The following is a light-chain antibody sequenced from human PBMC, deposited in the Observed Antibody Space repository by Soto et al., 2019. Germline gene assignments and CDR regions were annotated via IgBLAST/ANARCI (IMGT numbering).Light chain of an antibody. V-gene: IGKV3-11*01. Sequence: EVVLTQSPVTLSLSPGERATLSCRASQSVRTYLAWYQVKPGQAPRLLIYGASSRASGVPARFSGSGSGTDFTLTISNLEPEDFAVYYCQQHSHWPPWTFGQGTKVDIK. J-gene: IGKJ1*01. CDR3: QQHSHWPPWT. CDR1: QSVRTY. CDR2: GAS.